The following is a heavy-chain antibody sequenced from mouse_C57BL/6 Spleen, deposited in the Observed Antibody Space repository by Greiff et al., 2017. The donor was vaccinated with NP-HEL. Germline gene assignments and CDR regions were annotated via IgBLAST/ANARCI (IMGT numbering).Heavy chain of an antibody. D-gene: IGHD2-4*01. CDR1: GFTFSDYY. CDR3: ARPYDYDALAWFAY. V-gene: IGHV5-12*01. Sequence: EVQLQQSGGGLVQPGGSLKLSCAASGFTFSDYYMYWVRQTPEKRLEWVAYISNGGGSTYYPDTVKGRFTISRDNAKNTLYLQMSRLKSEDTAMYYCARPYDYDALAWFAYWGQGTLVTVSA. CDR2: ISNGGGST. J-gene: IGHJ3*01.